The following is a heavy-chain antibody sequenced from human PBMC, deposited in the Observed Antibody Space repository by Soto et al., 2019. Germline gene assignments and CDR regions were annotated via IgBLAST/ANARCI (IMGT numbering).Heavy chain of an antibody. J-gene: IGHJ6*03. CDR3: AKGVGYGDYVFLLYYYYYYMDV. CDR1: GFTFSSYA. D-gene: IGHD4-17*01. V-gene: IGHV3-23*01. CDR2: ISGSGGST. Sequence: EVQLLESGGGLVQPGGSLRLSCAASGFTFSSYAMSWVRQAPGKGLEWVSAISGSGGSTYYADSVKGRLTISRDNSKNTLYLQMNSLRAEDTAVYYCAKGVGYGDYVFLLYYYYYYMDVRGKGTTVTVSS.